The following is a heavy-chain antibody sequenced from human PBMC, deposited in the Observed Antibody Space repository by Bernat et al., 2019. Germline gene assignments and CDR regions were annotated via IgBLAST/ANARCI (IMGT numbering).Heavy chain of an antibody. V-gene: IGHV1-69*02. CDR3: ARLQYSSSSGYFDL. Sequence: QVQLVQSGAEVKKPGSSVKVSCKASGGTFSSYTISWVRQAPGQGLEWMGRIIPILGIANYAQKFQGRVTITADKSTSTAYMELSSLRSEDTAVYYCARLQYSSSSGYFDLWGRGTLVTVSS. CDR2: IIPILGIA. J-gene: IGHJ2*01. D-gene: IGHD6-6*01. CDR1: GGTFSSYT.